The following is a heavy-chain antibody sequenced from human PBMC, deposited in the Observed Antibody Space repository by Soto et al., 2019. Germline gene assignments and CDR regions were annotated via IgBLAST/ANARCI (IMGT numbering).Heavy chain of an antibody. CDR3: ARGLTGYSSGWYAFDI. V-gene: IGHV3-7*01. Sequence: HPGGSLRLSCAASGFTFSSYWMSWVRQAPGKGLEWVANIKQDGSEKYYVDSVKGRFAISRDNAKNSLYLQMNSLRAEDTAVYYCARGLTGYSSGWYAFDIWGQGTMVTVSS. CDR1: GFTFSSYW. J-gene: IGHJ3*02. CDR2: IKQDGSEK. D-gene: IGHD6-19*01.